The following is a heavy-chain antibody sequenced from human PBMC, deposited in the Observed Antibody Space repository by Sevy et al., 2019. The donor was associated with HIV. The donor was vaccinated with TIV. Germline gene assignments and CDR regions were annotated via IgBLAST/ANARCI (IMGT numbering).Heavy chain of an antibody. Sequence: SETLSLTCAVYGGSFSGYYWTWIRQPPGKGLEWIGEINHSGSTNYNPSLMSRVTISVDTSKNQFSLKVNSVTAADTAVYYCARDSPSGFNWFDPWGQGTLVTVSS. CDR3: ARDSPSGFNWFDP. CDR2: INHSGST. J-gene: IGHJ5*02. D-gene: IGHD2-21*01. V-gene: IGHV4-34*01. CDR1: GGSFSGYY.